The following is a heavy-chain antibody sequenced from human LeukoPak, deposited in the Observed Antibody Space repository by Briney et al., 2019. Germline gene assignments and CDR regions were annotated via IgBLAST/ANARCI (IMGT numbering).Heavy chain of an antibody. Sequence: SETLSLTCAVYGGSFSGYYWSWIRQPPGKGLEWIGEINHSGSTNYNPSLKSRVTIPVDTSKSQFSLKLSSVTAADTAVYYCARMGNSGWPKNFDYWGQGTLVTVSS. J-gene: IGHJ4*02. CDR2: INHSGST. D-gene: IGHD6-19*01. CDR1: GGSFSGYY. CDR3: ARMGNSGWPKNFDY. V-gene: IGHV4-34*01.